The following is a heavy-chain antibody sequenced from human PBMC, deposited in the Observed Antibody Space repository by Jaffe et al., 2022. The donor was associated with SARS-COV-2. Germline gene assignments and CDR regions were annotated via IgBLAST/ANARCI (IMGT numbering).Heavy chain of an antibody. Sequence: QLQLQESGPGLVKASETLSLTCIVSGASISSSDYHWGWIRQPPGEGLEWIGSIYYRGSTYYNPSLKSRITMSVDTSENQFSLKLTSVTAADTALYHCARFTTVITPGAFDIWGQGTTVTVSS. J-gene: IGHJ3*02. CDR3: ARFTTVITPGAFDI. V-gene: IGHV4-39*01. D-gene: IGHD4-17*01. CDR1: GASISSSDYH. CDR2: IYYRGST.